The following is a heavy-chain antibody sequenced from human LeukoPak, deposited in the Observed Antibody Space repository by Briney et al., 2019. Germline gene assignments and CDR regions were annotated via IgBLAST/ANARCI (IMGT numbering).Heavy chain of an antibody. J-gene: IGHJ4*02. CDR2: ISGSGGST. D-gene: IGHD1-20*01. Sequence: GGSLRLSCAASAFPFSSYGMPWVRQAPGKGLEWVSAISGSGGSTYYADSVKGRFTISRDNSKNTLYLQMNSLRAEDTAVYYCAKTVTGTMAYWGQGTLVTVSS. CDR1: AFPFSSYG. V-gene: IGHV3-23*01. CDR3: AKTVTGTMAY.